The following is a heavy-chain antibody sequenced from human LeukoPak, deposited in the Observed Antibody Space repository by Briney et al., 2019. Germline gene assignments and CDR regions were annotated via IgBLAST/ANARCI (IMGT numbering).Heavy chain of an antibody. CDR1: GGSISSYY. J-gene: IGHJ2*01. Sequence: SETLSLTCTVSGGSISSYYWSWIRQPPGKGLEWIGYIYYSGSTNYNPSLKSRVTISVDTSKNQFSLKLSSVTAADTAVYYCASGSRGYSYGYGYFDLWGRGTLVTVSS. CDR3: ASGSRGYSYGYGYFDL. CDR2: IYYSGST. D-gene: IGHD5-18*01. V-gene: IGHV4-59*01.